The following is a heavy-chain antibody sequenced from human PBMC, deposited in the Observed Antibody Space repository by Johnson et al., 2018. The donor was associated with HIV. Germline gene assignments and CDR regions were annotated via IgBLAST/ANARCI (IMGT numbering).Heavy chain of an antibody. CDR2: IFSGGST. CDR3: ARAPGYSRAFDI. Sequence: VQLVESGGGLVQPGGSLRLSCAASGFTFSSYDMHWVRQATGKGLEWVSVIFSGGSTYHADSVKGRFSISRDNSKNTLYLEINSLRAEDTAVYYCARAPGYSRAFDIWGQGTMVTISS. J-gene: IGHJ3*02. V-gene: IGHV3-66*01. CDR1: GFTFSSYD. D-gene: IGHD5-18*01.